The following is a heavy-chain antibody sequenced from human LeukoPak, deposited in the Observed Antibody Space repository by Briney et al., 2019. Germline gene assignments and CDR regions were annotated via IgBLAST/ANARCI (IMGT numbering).Heavy chain of an antibody. CDR2: ISGSGGST. D-gene: IGHD6-19*01. J-gene: IGHJ4*02. Sequence: GGSLRLSCAASGFTFSSYGMSWVRKAPGKGLEWVSAISGSGGSTYYADSVKGRFTISRDNSKNTLYLQMNSLRAEDTAVYYCAKDLSRAVAGTILDYWGQGTLVTVSS. CDR1: GFTFSSYG. V-gene: IGHV3-23*01. CDR3: AKDLSRAVAGTILDY.